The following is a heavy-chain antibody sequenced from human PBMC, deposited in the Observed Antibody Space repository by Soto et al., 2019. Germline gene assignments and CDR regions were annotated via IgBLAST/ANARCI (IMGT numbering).Heavy chain of an antibody. J-gene: IGHJ5*02. V-gene: IGHV4-61*01. Sequence: PSETLSLTYPVFGGSGPTGNYYWSLIRHPPWQGLWLIGYIYYIGSTNDNPSLKSRVSISLDTSKNQFSLRLTSVTAADKAVYYCARMPVETHMLNWFDPWGQGTLVTVSS. CDR2: IYYIGST. CDR1: GGSGPTGNYY. CDR3: ARMPVETHMLNWFDP. D-gene: IGHD3-16*01.